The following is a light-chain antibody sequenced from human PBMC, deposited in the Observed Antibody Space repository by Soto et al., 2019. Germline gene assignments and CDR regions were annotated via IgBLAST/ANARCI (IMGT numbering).Light chain of an antibody. V-gene: IGLV2-14*01. Sequence: QSVLTQPASVSGSPGQSITISCTGTSSDVGGYNYVSWYKQHPGKAPKLMIYDVSNRPSGVSNRFSGSKSGNTASLTISGLQAEDEADYYCSSYTSSSPVVFGGGTKVTVL. CDR1: SSDVGGYNY. J-gene: IGLJ2*01. CDR2: DVS. CDR3: SSYTSSSPVV.